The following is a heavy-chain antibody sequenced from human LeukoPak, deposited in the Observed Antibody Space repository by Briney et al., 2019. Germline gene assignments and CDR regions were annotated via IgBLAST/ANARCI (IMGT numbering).Heavy chain of an antibody. J-gene: IGHJ4*02. CDR3: ARGRNYGGNRSRPLDY. V-gene: IGHV4-34*01. Sequence: SETLSLTCTVSGGSISSYYWSWIRQPPGKGLEWIGEINHSGSTNYNPSLKSRVTISVDTSKNQFSLKLSSVTAADTAVYYCARGRNYGGNRSRPLDYWGQGTLVTVSS. D-gene: IGHD4-23*01. CDR1: GGSISSYY. CDR2: INHSGST.